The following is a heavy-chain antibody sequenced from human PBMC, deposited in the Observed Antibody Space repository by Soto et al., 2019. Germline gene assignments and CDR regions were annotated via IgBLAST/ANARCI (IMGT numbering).Heavy chain of an antibody. CDR2: ISGSGGST. Sequence: PGGSLRLSCAASGFTFSSYAMSWVRQAPGKGLEWVSAISGSGGSTYYADSVKGRFTISRDNSKNTLYLQMNSLRAEDTAVYYFAKQLYDFWSGYYPNAFDIWGQGTMVTVSS. CDR1: GFTFSSYA. CDR3: AKQLYDFWSGYYPNAFDI. D-gene: IGHD3-3*01. J-gene: IGHJ3*02. V-gene: IGHV3-23*01.